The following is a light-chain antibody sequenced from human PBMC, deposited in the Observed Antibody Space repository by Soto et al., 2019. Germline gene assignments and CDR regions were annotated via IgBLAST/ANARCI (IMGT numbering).Light chain of an antibody. CDR3: QQYKNWPG. CDR1: QSVSSN. CDR2: GAS. V-gene: IGKV3-15*01. J-gene: IGKJ3*01. Sequence: EIVMTQSPATLSVSPGERATLSCRASQSVSSNLAWYQQKPGQAPRLLIYGASTRATGIPARFSGSGSGTEFTLTISSLQSEDFAVYYCQQYKNWPGFGPGTKVDIK.